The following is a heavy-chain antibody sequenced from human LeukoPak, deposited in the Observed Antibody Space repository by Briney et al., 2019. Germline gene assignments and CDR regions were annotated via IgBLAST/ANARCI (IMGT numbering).Heavy chain of an antibody. J-gene: IGHJ4*02. D-gene: IGHD6-13*01. CDR2: ISYDGSNK. Sequence: GGSLRLSCAASGFTFSSYGMHWVRQAPGKGLEWVAVISYDGSNKYYADSVKGRFTISRDNAKNSLYLQMNSLRTEDTAFYYCAKGAAAGTFDYWGQGTLVTVSS. CDR3: AKGAAAGTFDY. V-gene: IGHV3-30*18. CDR1: GFTFSSYG.